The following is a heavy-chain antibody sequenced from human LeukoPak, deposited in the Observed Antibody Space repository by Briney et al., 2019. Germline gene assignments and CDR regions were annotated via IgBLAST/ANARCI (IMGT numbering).Heavy chain of an antibody. D-gene: IGHD3-10*01. Sequence: GRPLRLSCAAPGFTFSSYGMHWVRQAPGKGLEWVAVIYSGGSTYYADSVKGRFTISRDNSKNTLYLQMNSLRAEDTAVYYCARDTIYGSGSRSDYWGQGTLVTVSS. V-gene: IGHV3-66*01. CDR2: IYSGGST. J-gene: IGHJ4*02. CDR1: GFTFSSYG. CDR3: ARDTIYGSGSRSDY.